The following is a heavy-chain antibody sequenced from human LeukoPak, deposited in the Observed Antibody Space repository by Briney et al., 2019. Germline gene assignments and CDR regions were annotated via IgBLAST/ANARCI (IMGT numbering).Heavy chain of an antibody. Sequence: GASVKVSCKVSGYTLTELSMHWVRQAPGKGLEWMGGFDPEDGETIYAQKFQGRVTMTEDTSTDTAYMELSSLRSEDTAVYHCATLIAVAGYFDYWGQGTLVTVSS. J-gene: IGHJ4*02. CDR1: GYTLTELS. V-gene: IGHV1-24*01. CDR2: FDPEDGET. CDR3: ATLIAVAGYFDY. D-gene: IGHD6-19*01.